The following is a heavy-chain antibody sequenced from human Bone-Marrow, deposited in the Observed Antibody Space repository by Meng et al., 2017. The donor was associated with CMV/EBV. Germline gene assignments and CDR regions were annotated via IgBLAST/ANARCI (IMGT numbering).Heavy chain of an antibody. CDR3: ARDGIVLMVYARDAFDI. D-gene: IGHD2-8*01. CDR1: GCTFSSYG. CDR2: ISYDGSNK. J-gene: IGHJ3*02. V-gene: IGHV3-30*19. Sequence: GESLMISCAASGCTFSSYGMHWVRQALGKGLEWVAVISYDGSNKYYADSVKGRFTISRDNSKNTLYLQMNSLRAEDTAVYYCARDGIVLMVYARDAFDIWGQGTMVTVS.